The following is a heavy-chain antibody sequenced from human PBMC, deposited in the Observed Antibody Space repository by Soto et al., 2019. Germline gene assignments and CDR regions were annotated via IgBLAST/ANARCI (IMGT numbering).Heavy chain of an antibody. CDR2: ISGSGGDT. CDR1: GFTFSNYA. CDR3: AKDRAGNLYFDY. V-gene: IGHV3-23*01. Sequence: LRLSCAASGFTFSNYAMNWVRQAPGKGLEWVSTISGSGGDTFYADSVKGRFTISRDNSKNTLYLQMNSLTAEDTAIYYCAKDRAGNLYFDYWGQGTLVTVSS. J-gene: IGHJ4*02.